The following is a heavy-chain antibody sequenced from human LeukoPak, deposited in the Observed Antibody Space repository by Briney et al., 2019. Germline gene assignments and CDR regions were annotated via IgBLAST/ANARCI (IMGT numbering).Heavy chain of an antibody. D-gene: IGHD7-27*01. V-gene: IGHV4-4*02. Sequence: PSGTLSLTCAVSGGSISSSNWWSWVRQPPGKGLEWIGEIYHSGSTNYNPSLKSRVTISVDKSKNQFSLKLSSVTAADTAVYYCARTGDYYYYYMDVWGKGTTVTVSS. CDR2: IYHSGST. CDR3: ARTGDYYYYYMDV. J-gene: IGHJ6*03. CDR1: GGSISSSNW.